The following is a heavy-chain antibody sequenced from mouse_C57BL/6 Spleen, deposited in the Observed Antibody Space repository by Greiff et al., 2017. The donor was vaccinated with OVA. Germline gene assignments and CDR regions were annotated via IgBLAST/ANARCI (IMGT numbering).Heavy chain of an antibody. CDR3: ARPPLVYGNYDGFDY. J-gene: IGHJ2*01. D-gene: IGHD2-10*02. CDR2: FLPGSGST. Sequence: VQLQQSGAELMKPGASVKLSCKATGYTFTGYWIAWVKPRPGHGLAWIGEFLPGSGSTNYHEKFKGKATFTADTSSNTAYMQLRSLTTEDSAIYYCARPPLVYGNYDGFDYWGQGTTLTVSS. V-gene: IGHV1-9*01. CDR1: GYTFTGYW.